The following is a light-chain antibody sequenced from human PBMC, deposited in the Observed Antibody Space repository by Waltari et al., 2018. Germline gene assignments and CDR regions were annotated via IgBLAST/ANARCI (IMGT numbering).Light chain of an antibody. V-gene: IGLV1-44*01. Sequence: QSVLTQPPSASGTPGQRVTVSCSGSRSNIVSNTVNWYQQLPGTAPKLIIYSTNQRPSGVPDRFSGSKSGTSASLAISGLQSEDEADYYCAAWDDSLNSVLFGGGTKVTVL. J-gene: IGLJ2*01. CDR2: STN. CDR1: RSNIVSNT. CDR3: AAWDDSLNSVL.